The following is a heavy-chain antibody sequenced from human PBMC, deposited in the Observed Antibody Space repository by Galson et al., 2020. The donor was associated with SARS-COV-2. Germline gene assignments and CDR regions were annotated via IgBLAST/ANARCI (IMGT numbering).Heavy chain of an antibody. J-gene: IGHJ6*03. D-gene: IGHD3-16*01. CDR2: ITYDGSNK. V-gene: IGHV3-30*01. CDR3: AGGNYYYYYMDV. Sequence: GGSLRLSCAASGFTLSSYAMHWVRQAPGKGLEWVAVITYDGSNKYYADSVKGRFTISRDNSKNTLYLQMNSLRAEDTAVYYCAGGNYYYYYMDVWGKGTTVTVSS. CDR1: GFTLSSYA.